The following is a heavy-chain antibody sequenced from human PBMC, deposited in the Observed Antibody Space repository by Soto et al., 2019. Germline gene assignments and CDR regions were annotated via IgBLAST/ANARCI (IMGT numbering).Heavy chain of an antibody. V-gene: IGHV1-18*01. J-gene: IGHJ4*02. D-gene: IGHD2-21*01. CDR1: GYIFTDYG. CDR3: ASRDSIDF. CDR2: IGTHNGDT. Sequence: QVQLVQSGAEVKKPGASVQVSCKASGYIFTDYGFSWVRQAPGQGLEWMGWIGTHNGDTKYAQKFQGRVNMTTDTSTRTAYMELRSLRYDDTAVYYCASRDSIDFWGQGTLVTVSS.